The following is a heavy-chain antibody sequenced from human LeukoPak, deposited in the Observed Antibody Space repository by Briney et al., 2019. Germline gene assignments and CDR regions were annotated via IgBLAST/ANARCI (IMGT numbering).Heavy chain of an antibody. D-gene: IGHD6-13*01. CDR2: ISSSGSTI. J-gene: IGHJ1*01. CDR3: AIAAAGTNFQH. CDR1: GFTFSSYA. Sequence: PGGSLRLSCAASGFTFSSYAMSWVRQAPGKGLEWVSYISSSGSTIYYADSVKGRFTISRDNAKNSLYLQMNSLRAEDTAVYYCAIAAAGTNFQHWGQGTLVTVSS. V-gene: IGHV3-48*03.